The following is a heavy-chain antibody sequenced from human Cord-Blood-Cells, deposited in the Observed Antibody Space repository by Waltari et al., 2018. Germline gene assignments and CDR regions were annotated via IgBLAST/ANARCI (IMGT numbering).Heavy chain of an antibody. CDR3: AKASEGAFDI. CDR1: GFPLDVYA. Sequence: EVQLVESGGGLVQTGRSLRLSCAASGFPLDVYAMNRVRQAPGKGLEWVSGISWNSGSIGYADSVKGRFTISRDNAKNSLYLQMNSLRAEDMALYYCAKASEGAFDIWGQGTMVTVSS. J-gene: IGHJ3*02. CDR2: ISWNSGSI. V-gene: IGHV3-9*03.